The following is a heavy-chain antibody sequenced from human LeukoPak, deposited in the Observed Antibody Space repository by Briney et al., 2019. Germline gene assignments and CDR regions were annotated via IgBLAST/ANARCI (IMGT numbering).Heavy chain of an antibody. J-gene: IGHJ4*02. CDR1: GFTFSSYS. D-gene: IGHD3-22*01. V-gene: IGHV3-21*04. CDR2: ISSSSSYI. CDR3: ARVGYDSSGYYRGPFDY. Sequence: GGSLRLSCAASGFTFSSYSMNWVRQAPGKGLEWVSSISSSSSYIYYADSVKGRFTIPRDNAKNSLYLQMNSLRAEDTALYHCARVGYDSSGYYRGPFDYWGQGTLVTVSS.